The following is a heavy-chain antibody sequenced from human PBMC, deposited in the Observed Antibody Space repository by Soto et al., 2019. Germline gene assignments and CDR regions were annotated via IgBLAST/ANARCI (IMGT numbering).Heavy chain of an antibody. J-gene: IGHJ6*02. CDR1: GGSISSYH. CDR2: VHYSWGS. Sequence: QVQLQESGPGLVKPSETLSLSCTVSGGSISSYHWSWIRQTPGKGLEWIGYVHYSWGSNYNPSLKSRVAISLDTSKSQFSLKLTSVTATDTDVYYCARQGFGELHGLVDVWGQGTTVTVSS. CDR3: ARQGFGELHGLVDV. V-gene: IGHV4-59*08. D-gene: IGHD3-10*01.